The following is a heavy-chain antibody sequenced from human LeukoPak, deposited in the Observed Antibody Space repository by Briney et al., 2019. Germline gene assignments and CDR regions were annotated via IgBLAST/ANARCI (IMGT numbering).Heavy chain of an antibody. CDR2: ISANGANT. V-gene: IGHV3-23*01. Sequence: GGSLRLSCVASGFTYNSHAMSWVRQAPGKGLEWVSGISANGANTYYTDSVRGRFTISRDNSNNTVYLQMSSLSAEDTAIYYCAKDQGFSYYYLDYWGQGILVTVSS. CDR3: AKDQGFSYYYLDY. J-gene: IGHJ4*02. D-gene: IGHD5-18*01. CDR1: GFTYNSHA.